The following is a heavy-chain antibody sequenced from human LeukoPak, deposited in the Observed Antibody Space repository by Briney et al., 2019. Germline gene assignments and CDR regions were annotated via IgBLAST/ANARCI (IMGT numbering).Heavy chain of an antibody. CDR2: IYSGGST. V-gene: IGHV3-66*01. J-gene: IGHJ3*02. CDR1: GFTVSSNY. Sequence: GSLRLSCAASGFTVSSNYMSWVRQAPGKGLEWVSVIYSGGSTYYADSVNGRFTISRDNSKNTLYLQMNSLRAEDTAVYYCASGAYYYDSSGYSGAFDIWGQGTMVTVSS. CDR3: ASGAYYYDSSGYSGAFDI. D-gene: IGHD3-22*01.